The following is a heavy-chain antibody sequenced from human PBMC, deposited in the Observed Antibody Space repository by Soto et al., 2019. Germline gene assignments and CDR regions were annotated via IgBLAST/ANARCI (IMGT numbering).Heavy chain of an antibody. J-gene: IGHJ6*03. CDR1: GGSFSGYF. Sequence: SETLALTCAVYGGSFSGYFWSWIRQPPGKGLEWIGEINHSGSTNYNPSLKSRVTISVDTSKNQFSLKLSSVTAADTAVYYCARGTDEPHYYYYSMDVWGKGTTVTVSS. CDR2: INHSGST. CDR3: ARGTDEPHYYYYSMDV. V-gene: IGHV4-34*01.